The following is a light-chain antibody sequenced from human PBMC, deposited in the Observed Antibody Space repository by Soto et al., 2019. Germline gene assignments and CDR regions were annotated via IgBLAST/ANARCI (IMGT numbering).Light chain of an antibody. CDR2: RAS. J-gene: IGKJ1*01. CDR3: QQYAGSPRT. V-gene: IGKV3-15*01. CDR1: QSVSSN. Sequence: EILMTQSPATLSVSPGERATLSCRASQSVSSNLAWYQQKPGQAPRLLIQRASTRATGIPDRFSGSGSGTDFTLTINRLEPEDFAVYYCQQYAGSPRTFGQGTKVDIK.